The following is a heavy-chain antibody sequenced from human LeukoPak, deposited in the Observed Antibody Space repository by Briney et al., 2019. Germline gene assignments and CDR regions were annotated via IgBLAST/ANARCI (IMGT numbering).Heavy chain of an antibody. CDR1: GFNFSAYT. CDR3: ARDSSPISRFLEWFPLAH. J-gene: IGHJ4*02. V-gene: IGHV3-48*01. Sequence: GGSLRLSCAASGFNFSAYTMHWVRQAPGGGLEWVSSISRSGSNIYYADSLKGRFTISRDNAKNSLYLQMNSLRAEDTAVYFCARDSSPISRFLEWFPLAHWGRGTLVTVSS. CDR2: ISRSGSNI. D-gene: IGHD3-3*01.